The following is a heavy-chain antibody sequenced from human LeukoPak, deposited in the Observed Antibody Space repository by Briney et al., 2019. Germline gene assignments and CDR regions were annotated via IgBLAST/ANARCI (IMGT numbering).Heavy chain of an antibody. J-gene: IGHJ3*02. Sequence: GGSLRLSCAASRFTFSSYSMSWVRQAPGKGLEWVATIKQDGSEKYYVDSVKGRFTISRDNAKKSLFLQMNSLRAEDTAVYYCVSNKGGYGSGSFDIWGQGTMVTVSS. V-gene: IGHV3-7*01. CDR2: IKQDGSEK. CDR1: RFTFSSYS. D-gene: IGHD3-10*01. CDR3: VSNKGGYGSGSFDI.